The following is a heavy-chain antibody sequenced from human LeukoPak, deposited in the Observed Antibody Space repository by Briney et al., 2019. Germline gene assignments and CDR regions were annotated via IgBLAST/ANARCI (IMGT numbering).Heavy chain of an antibody. V-gene: IGHV4-59*08. CDR1: GGSIGTYY. Sequence: SETLSLTCTVSGGSIGTYYWSWVRQPPGKGLEWIGYIYVTGNRYNPYLQSRVTISVDTSRNQFFLKMNSVTAADTAVYYCARHIGGGIEDMDVWGKGTKVTVSS. J-gene: IGHJ6*03. CDR2: IYVTGN. D-gene: IGHD3-16*02. CDR3: ARHIGGGIEDMDV.